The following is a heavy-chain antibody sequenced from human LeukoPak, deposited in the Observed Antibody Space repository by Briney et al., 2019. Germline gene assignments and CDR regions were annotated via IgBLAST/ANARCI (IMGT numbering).Heavy chain of an antibody. CDR3: ARQYRSIAAAGPTIFDY. CDR2: IYYSGST. D-gene: IGHD6-13*01. J-gene: IGHJ4*02. V-gene: IGHV4-39*01. Sequence: LRLSCAASGFTFSDYYMSWIRQPPGKGLEWIGSIYYSGSTYYNPSLKSRVTISVDTSKNQFSLKLSSVTAADTAVYYCARQYRSIAAAGPTIFDYWGQGTLVTVSS. CDR1: GFTFSDYY.